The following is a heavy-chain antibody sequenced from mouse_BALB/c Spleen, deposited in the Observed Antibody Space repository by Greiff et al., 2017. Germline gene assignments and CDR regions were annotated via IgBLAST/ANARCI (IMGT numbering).Heavy chain of an antibody. CDR3: ARGEGYDGFAY. V-gene: IGHV5-6-5*01. D-gene: IGHD2-2*01. CDR2: ISSGGST. CDR1: GFTFSSYA. Sequence: EVKLVESGGGLVKPGGSLKLSCAASGFTFSSYAMSWVRQTPEKRLEWVASISSGGSTYYPDSVKGRFTISRDNARNILYLQMSSLRSEDTAMYYCARGEGYDGFAYWGQGTLVTVSA. J-gene: IGHJ3*01.